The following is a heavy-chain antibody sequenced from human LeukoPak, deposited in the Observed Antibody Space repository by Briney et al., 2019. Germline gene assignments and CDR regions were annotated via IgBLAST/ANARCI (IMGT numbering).Heavy chain of an antibody. CDR3: AGSIAVAGSRSRTDY. Sequence: SVKVSCKASGGTFSSYAISWVRQAPGQGLEWMGRIIPILGIANYAQKFQGRVTITADKSTSTAYMELSSLRSEDTAVYYCAGSIAVAGSRSRTDYWGQGTLVTVSS. CDR1: GGTFSSYA. V-gene: IGHV1-69*04. J-gene: IGHJ4*02. CDR2: IIPILGIA. D-gene: IGHD6-19*01.